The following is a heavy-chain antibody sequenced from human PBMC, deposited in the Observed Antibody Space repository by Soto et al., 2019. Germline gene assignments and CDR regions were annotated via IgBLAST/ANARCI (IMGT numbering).Heavy chain of an antibody. V-gene: IGHV1-46*01. J-gene: IGHJ4*02. CDR3: ARVATAMVTEGHFDY. Sequence: GASVKVSCKASGYTFTSYYMHWVRQAPGQGLEWMGIINPSGGSTSYAQKFQGRVTMARDTSTSTVYMELSSLRSEDTAVYYCARVATAMVTEGHFDYWGQGTLVTVSS. CDR1: GYTFTSYY. D-gene: IGHD5-18*01. CDR2: INPSGGST.